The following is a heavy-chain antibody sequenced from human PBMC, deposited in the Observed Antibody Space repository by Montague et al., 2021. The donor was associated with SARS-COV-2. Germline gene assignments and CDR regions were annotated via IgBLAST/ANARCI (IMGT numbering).Heavy chain of an antibody. CDR1: GGSFSGYY. CDR2: INHSGST. Sequence: SETLSLTCAVYGGSFSGYYWSWIRQPPGKGLEWIGEINHSGSTNYNPSLKSRVTISVDTSKNQFSLKLSSVTAADTAVCYCTREGYQVLWSDYYYGMDVWGQGTTVTVSS. V-gene: IGHV4-34*01. D-gene: IGHD2-2*01. CDR3: TREGYQVLWSDYYYGMDV. J-gene: IGHJ6*02.